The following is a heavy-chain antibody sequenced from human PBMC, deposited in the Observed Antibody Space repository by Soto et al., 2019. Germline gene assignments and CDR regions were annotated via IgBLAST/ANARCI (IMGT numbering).Heavy chain of an antibody. V-gene: IGHV4-39*01. CDR2: IYYSGST. J-gene: IGHJ6*02. CDR3: ARGPLKPLIIADPVKGYYYYYGMDV. D-gene: IGHD6-13*01. CDR1: GGSISSSSYY. Sequence: SETLSLTCTVSGGSISSSSYYWGWIRQPPGKGLEWIGSIYYSGSTYYNPSLKSRVTISVDTPKNQFSLKLSSVTAADTAVYYCARGPLKPLIIADPVKGYYYYYGMDVWGQGTTVTVSS.